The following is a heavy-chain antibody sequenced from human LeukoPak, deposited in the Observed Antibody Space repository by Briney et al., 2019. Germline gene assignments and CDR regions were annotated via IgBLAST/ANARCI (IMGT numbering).Heavy chain of an antibody. CDR1: GFIFSKHW. D-gene: IGHD3-10*01. CDR2: LNLDGSTT. V-gene: IGHV3-74*01. CDR3: ARKSSGSYWG. J-gene: IGHJ4*02. Sequence: GESLTLSCVASGFIFSKHWMHWVRQAPGKGLVWVSRLNLDGSTTSYADSVKGRFTISRDNAKNTLYLQMNSLRVDDTGVYYCARKSSGSYWGWGQGTLVTVSS.